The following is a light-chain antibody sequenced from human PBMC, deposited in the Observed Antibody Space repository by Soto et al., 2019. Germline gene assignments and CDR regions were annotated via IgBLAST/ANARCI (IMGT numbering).Light chain of an antibody. Sequence: SALTQPPSASGTPGQRVTISCSGSSSNIGSHPVNWYQQLPGTAPKLLLYGDNQRPSGVPDRFSASKSGASASLAISGLQSEDEATYYCASWDNSLNGLYVFGAGTKVTVL. CDR3: ASWDNSLNGLYV. CDR2: GDN. V-gene: IGLV1-44*01. CDR1: SSNIGSHP. J-gene: IGLJ1*01.